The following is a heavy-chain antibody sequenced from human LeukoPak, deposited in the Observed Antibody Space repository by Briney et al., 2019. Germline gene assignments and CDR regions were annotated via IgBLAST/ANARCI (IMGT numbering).Heavy chain of an antibody. CDR3: ARGLGTSPFNWFDP. V-gene: IGHV1-18*01. J-gene: IGHJ5*02. CDR1: GYTYTSYG. CDR2: ISAYNGNT. D-gene: IGHD2-2*01. Sequence: GATVKVSCKASGYTYTSYGISWVRQAPGQGLEWMGWISAYNGNTNYAQKLQGRVTMTTDTSTSTAYMELRSLRSDDTAVYYCARGLGTSPFNWFDPWGQGTLVTVSS.